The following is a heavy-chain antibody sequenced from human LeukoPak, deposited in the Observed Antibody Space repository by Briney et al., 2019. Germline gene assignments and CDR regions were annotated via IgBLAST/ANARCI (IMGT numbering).Heavy chain of an antibody. CDR3: ARSGVYYYDSSVYFDY. CDR1: GFTFSSYA. D-gene: IGHD3-22*01. J-gene: IGHJ4*02. V-gene: IGHV3-30-3*01. Sequence: PGGSLRLSCAASGFTFSSYAMHWVRQAPGKGLEWVAVISYDGSNKYYAGSVKGRFTISRDNSKNTLYLQMNSLRAEDTAVYYCARSGVYYYDSSVYFDYWGQGTLVTVSS. CDR2: ISYDGSNK.